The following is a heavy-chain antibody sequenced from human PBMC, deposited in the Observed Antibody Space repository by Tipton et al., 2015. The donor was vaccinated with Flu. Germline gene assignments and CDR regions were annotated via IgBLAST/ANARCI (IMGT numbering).Heavy chain of an antibody. CDR3: ARETDYYDSSGYHYGMDV. D-gene: IGHD3-22*01. J-gene: IGHJ6*02. CDR1: GGSISSYY. V-gene: IGHV4-4*07. CDR2: IYTSGST. Sequence: TLSLTCTVSGGSISSYYWSWIRQPAGKGLEWIGRIYTSGSTNYNPSLKSRVTMSVDTSKNQFSLKLSSVTAADTAVYYCARETDYYDSSGYHYGMDVWGQGTTVTVSS.